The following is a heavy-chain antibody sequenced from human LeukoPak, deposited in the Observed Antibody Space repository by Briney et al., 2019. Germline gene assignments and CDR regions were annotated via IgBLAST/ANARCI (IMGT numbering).Heavy chain of an antibody. V-gene: IGHV3-7*01. Sequence: GGSLRLSCAASGFISSSYWMAWVRQAPGKGLEWVANIKEDGSDKNYVDSVEGRFTISRDNAKNSLYLQMNSLRAEDTAVYYCARDAGNGYDRFDYWGQGTQVTVSS. CDR2: IKEDGSDK. D-gene: IGHD6-25*01. CDR1: GFISSSYW. CDR3: ARDAGNGYDRFDY. J-gene: IGHJ4*02.